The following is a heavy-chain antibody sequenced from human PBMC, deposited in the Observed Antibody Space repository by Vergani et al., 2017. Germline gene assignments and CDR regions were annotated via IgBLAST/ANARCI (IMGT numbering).Heavy chain of an antibody. D-gene: IGHD6-13*01. CDR1: GFTFSSYA. Sequence: QVQLVESGGGVVQPGRSLRLSCAASGFTFSSYAMHWVRQAPGKGLEWVAVISYDGSNKYYADSVKGRFTISRDNSKNTLYLQMNSLRAEDTAVYYCARDSVPWDSSSWEKYFQHWGQGTLVTVSS. CDR2: ISYDGSNK. J-gene: IGHJ1*01. V-gene: IGHV3-30-3*01. CDR3: ARDSVPWDSSSWEKYFQH.